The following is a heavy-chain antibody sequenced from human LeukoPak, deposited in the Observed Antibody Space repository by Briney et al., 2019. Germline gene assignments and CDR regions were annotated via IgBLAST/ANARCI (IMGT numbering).Heavy chain of an antibody. J-gene: IGHJ4*02. CDR2: ISAYNGNT. V-gene: IGHV1-18*01. D-gene: IGHD2-2*01. Sequence: ASVKVSCKASGYTFTSYGISWVRQAPGQGLEWMGWISAYNGNTNYAQKLQGRVTMTTDTSTSTAYMELRSLRSDDTVVYYCARDGPIVVVPAGYDYWGQGTLVTVSS. CDR3: ARDGPIVVVPAGYDY. CDR1: GYTFTSYG.